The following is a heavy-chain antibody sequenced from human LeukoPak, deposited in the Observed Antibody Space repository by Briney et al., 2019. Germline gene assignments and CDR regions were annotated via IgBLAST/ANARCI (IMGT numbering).Heavy chain of an antibody. J-gene: IGHJ4*02. CDR2: ISSSGSTI. CDR1: GFTFSSYE. D-gene: IGHD1-26*01. Sequence: GGSLRLSCAASGFTFSSYEMNWVRQAPGKGLEWVSYISSSGSTIYYADPVKGRFTISRDNAKNSLYLQMNSLKTEDTAVYYCTTDGVGVEGATYDNWGQGTLVSVSS. V-gene: IGHV3-48*03. CDR3: TTDGVGVEGATYDN.